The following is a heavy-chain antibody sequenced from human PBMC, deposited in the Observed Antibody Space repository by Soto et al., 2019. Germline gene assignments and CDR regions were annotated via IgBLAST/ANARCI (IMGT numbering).Heavy chain of an antibody. Sequence: QVQLVQSGAEVKKPGASVKVSCKASGYTFTSYDINWVRQATGQGLEWMGWMNPNSANTGYAQKFQGRVTMTMNPTRRTAYMELSSLISEDTDLYYCAREGVRGMDVWGHGTTFTVSS. CDR2: MNPNSANT. CDR3: AREGVRGMDV. J-gene: IGHJ6*02. CDR1: GYTFTSYD. D-gene: IGHD3-16*01. V-gene: IGHV1-8*01.